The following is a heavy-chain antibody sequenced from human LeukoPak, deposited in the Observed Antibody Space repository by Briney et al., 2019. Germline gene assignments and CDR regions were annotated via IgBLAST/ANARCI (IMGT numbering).Heavy chain of an antibody. CDR2: INHSGST. CDR1: GGSFSGYY. CDR3: AREEICSGGSCHEGVDY. J-gene: IGHJ4*01. V-gene: IGHV4-34*01. D-gene: IGHD2-15*01. Sequence: SETLSLTCAVYGGSFSGYYWSWIRQPPGKGLEWIGEINHSGSTNYIPSLKSRVTISVDTSKNQFSLKLSSVTAADTAVYYCAREEICSGGSCHEGVDYWGQGTLVTVSS.